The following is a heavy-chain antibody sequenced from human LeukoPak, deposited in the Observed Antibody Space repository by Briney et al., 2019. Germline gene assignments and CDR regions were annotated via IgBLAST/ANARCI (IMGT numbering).Heavy chain of an antibody. J-gene: IGHJ5*02. CDR3: TKDPNGDYIGAFDP. CDR1: GFSFSSFA. V-gene: IGHV3-23*01. CDR2: ITGGHYAT. D-gene: IGHD4-17*01. Sequence: GGSLRLSCATSGFSFSSFAMTWVRQAPGKGLEWVSSITGGHYATYNTDSVKGRFTISRDNAKNTLYLQMNSLRADDTAIYYCTKDPNGDYIGAFDPWGQGTLATVSS.